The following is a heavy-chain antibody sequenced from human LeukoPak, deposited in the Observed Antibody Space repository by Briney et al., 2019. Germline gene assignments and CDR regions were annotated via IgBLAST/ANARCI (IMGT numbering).Heavy chain of an antibody. CDR3: ARDQVSVAVAGSFDY. Sequence: GTSVKVSCKASGFTFTSSAMQWVRQARGQRLEWIGWIVVGSGNTNYAQKFQERVTITRDMSTSTAYMELSSLRSEDTAVYYCARDQVSVAVAGSFDYWGQGTLVTVSS. CDR1: GFTFTSSA. J-gene: IGHJ4*02. CDR2: IVVGSGNT. V-gene: IGHV1-58*02. D-gene: IGHD6-19*01.